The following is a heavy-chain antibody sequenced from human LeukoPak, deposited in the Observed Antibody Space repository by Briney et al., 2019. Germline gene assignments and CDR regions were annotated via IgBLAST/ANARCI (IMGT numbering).Heavy chain of an antibody. CDR3: ARLGYCSSTSCLLYYYYYMDV. J-gene: IGHJ6*03. CDR1: GGSFRGYY. Sequence: PSETLSLTCAVYGGSFRGYYWSWIRQPPGKGLEWIGEINHSGSTKYNPSLKSRVTISVDTSKNQFSLKLSSVTAADTAVYYCARLGYCSSTSCLLYYYYYMDVWGKGTTVTVSS. D-gene: IGHD2-2*01. CDR2: INHSGST. V-gene: IGHV4-34*01.